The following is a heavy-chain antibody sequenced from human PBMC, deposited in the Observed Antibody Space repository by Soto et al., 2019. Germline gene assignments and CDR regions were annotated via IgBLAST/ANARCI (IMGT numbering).Heavy chain of an antibody. CDR2: IYHSGST. CDR3: ARDGAAALFRPPLTF. V-gene: IGHV4-4*02. J-gene: IGHJ4*02. Sequence: QVQLQESDPGLVRPSGTLFLTCAVSGGSISSTNWWSWVRQPPGKGLEWIGEIYHSGSTNYNPSLKSRVTMSVDKSKNQFSLRLSSVTAADTAVYYCARDGAAALFRPPLTFWGQGTLVTVSS. D-gene: IGHD6-13*01. CDR1: GGSISSTNW.